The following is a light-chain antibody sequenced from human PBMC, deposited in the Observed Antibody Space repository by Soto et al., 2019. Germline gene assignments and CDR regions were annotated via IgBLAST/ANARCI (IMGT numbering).Light chain of an antibody. J-gene: IGKJ2*01. CDR1: QGIASF. CDR2: AAT. V-gene: IGKV1-9*01. Sequence: DIQLTQSPSFLAASVGDRVTITCRASQGIASFLAWYQQKPGKAPKLLIYAATTLQTGVSSRFSGSRSGPEFTLTISSLKPADFATYYCQQLNSYPYTFAQGTKLEIK. CDR3: QQLNSYPYT.